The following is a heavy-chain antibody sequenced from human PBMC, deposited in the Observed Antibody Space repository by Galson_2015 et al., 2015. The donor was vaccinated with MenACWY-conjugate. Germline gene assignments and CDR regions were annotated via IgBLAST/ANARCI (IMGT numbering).Heavy chain of an antibody. J-gene: IGHJ4*02. CDR1: GFIFNNYW. D-gene: IGHD2-2*01. CDR2: IKQVGSEK. Sequence: SLRLSCAASGFIFNNYWMSWVRQVPGKGPEWVANIKQVGSEKYYVDSVRGRFTISRDNAKNSLYLQMNSLRAEDTAVYYCARDLGFYCSRNDCYSPYWGQGTLVTVSS. V-gene: IGHV3-7*03. CDR3: ARDLGFYCSRNDCYSPY.